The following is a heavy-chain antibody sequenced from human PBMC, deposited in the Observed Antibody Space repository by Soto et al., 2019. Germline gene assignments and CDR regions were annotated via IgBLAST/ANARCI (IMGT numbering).Heavy chain of an antibody. CDR3: ARGNNEYYDILTGYYVYYFDY. D-gene: IGHD3-9*01. J-gene: IGHJ4*02. CDR1: GGSISSGGYS. CDR2: IYHSGST. V-gene: IGHV4-30-2*05. Sequence: PSETLSHTCAVSGGSISSGGYSLSWIRQPPGKGLEWIGYIYHSGSTYYNPSLKSRVTISVDTSKNQFSLKLSSVTAADTAVYYCARGNNEYYDILTGYYVYYFDYWGPGTLVTVSS.